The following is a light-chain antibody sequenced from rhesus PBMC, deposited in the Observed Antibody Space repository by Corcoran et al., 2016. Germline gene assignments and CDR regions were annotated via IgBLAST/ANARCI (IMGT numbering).Light chain of an antibody. CDR2: KAS. CDR3: QQYSSSPLA. V-gene: IGKV1-22*01. CDR1: QSISSW. J-gene: IGKJ4*01. Sequence: DIQMTQSPSSLSASVGDTVTITCRASQSISSWLAWYQQKLGKAPKLLIYKASTLQSGVPSRFSGSGSGTDFTLTISSLQSEDAATDYCQQYSSSPLAFGGGTKVEIK.